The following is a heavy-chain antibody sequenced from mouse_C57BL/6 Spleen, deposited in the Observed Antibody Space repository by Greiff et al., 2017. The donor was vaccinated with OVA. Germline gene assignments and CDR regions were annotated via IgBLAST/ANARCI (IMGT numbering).Heavy chain of an antibody. Sequence: QVQLQQPGAELVMPGASVKLSCKASGYTFTSYWMHWVKQRPGQGLEWIGEIDPSDSYTNYNQKFKGKSTLTVDKSSSTAYMQLSSLTSEDSAVYYCARYPQLGRGYFDYWGQGTTLTVSS. CDR2: IDPSDSYT. V-gene: IGHV1-69*01. CDR1: GYTFTSYW. J-gene: IGHJ2*01. CDR3: ARYPQLGRGYFDY. D-gene: IGHD4-1*02.